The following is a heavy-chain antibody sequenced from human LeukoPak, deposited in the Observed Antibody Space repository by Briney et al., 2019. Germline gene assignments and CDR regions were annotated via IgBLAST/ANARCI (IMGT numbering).Heavy chain of an antibody. CDR2: ISGSGGST. V-gene: IGHV3-23*01. CDR3: AKDLYYYGSGSPLDY. CDR1: GFTSSSYA. D-gene: IGHD3-10*01. J-gene: IGHJ4*02. Sequence: GGSLRLSCAASGFTSSSYAMSWVRQAPGKGLEWVSAISGSGGSTYYADSVKGRFTISRDNSKNTLYLQMNSLRAEDTAVYYCAKDLYYYGSGSPLDYWGQGTLVTVSS.